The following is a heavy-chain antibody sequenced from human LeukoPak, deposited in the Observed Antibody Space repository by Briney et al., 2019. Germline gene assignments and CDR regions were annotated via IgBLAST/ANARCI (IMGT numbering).Heavy chain of an antibody. D-gene: IGHD5-24*01. V-gene: IGHV4-31*03. CDR2: IYYSGST. CDR3: ATLRDGYNRVDY. CDR1: GGSISSGGYY. J-gene: IGHJ4*02. Sequence: PSETLSLTCTVSGGSISSGGYYWSWIRQHPGKGLEWIGYIYYSGSTYYNPSLKSRVTISVDTSKNQFSLKLSSVTAADTAVYYCATLRDGYNRVDYWGQGTLVTVSS.